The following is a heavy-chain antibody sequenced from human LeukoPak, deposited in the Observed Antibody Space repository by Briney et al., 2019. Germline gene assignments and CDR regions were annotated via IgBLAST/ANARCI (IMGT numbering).Heavy chain of an antibody. CDR2: ISAYNGNT. J-gene: IGHJ6*02. CDR3: ARDQADYYGSGSCFYFYGMDV. V-gene: IGHV1-18*01. D-gene: IGHD3-10*01. Sequence: ASVKVSCKASGYTFTSYGISWVRQAPGQGLEWMGWISAYNGNTNHAQKLQGRVTMTTDTSTSTAYTELRSLRSDDTAVYHCARDQADYYGSGSCFYFYGMDVWGQGTTVTVSS. CDR1: GYTFTSYG.